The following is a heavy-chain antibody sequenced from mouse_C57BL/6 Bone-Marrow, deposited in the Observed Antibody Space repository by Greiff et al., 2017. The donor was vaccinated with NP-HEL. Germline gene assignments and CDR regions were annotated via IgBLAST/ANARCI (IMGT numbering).Heavy chain of an antibody. CDR2: INPSSGYT. V-gene: IGHV1-7*01. D-gene: IGHD1-1*01. Sequence: QVQLQQSGAELAKPGASVKLSCKASGYTFTSYWMHWVKQRPGQGLEWIGYINPSSGYTKYNQKFKDKATLTEDKSSSTAYMQLSSLTYEDSAVYYCASFYYGSSYDWYFDVWGTGTTVTVSS. CDR3: ASFYYGSSYDWYFDV. CDR1: GYTFTSYW. J-gene: IGHJ1*03.